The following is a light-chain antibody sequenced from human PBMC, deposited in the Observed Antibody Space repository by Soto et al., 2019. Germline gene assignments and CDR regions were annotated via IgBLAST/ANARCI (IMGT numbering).Light chain of an antibody. CDR2: GAS. CDR1: QSVGGD. J-gene: IGKJ1*01. CDR3: QQYGSSPRT. V-gene: IGKV3-15*01. Sequence: EIVMTQSPATLSVSPGERATLSCRASQSVGGDLAWYQQKPGQPPRLLTYGASARATGIPARFSGSGSGTDFTLTISRLEPEDFAVYFCQQYGSSPRTFGQGTTVDIK.